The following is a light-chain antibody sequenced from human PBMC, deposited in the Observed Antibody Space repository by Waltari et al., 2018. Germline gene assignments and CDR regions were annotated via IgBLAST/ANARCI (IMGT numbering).Light chain of an antibody. CDR2: DDS. V-gene: IGLV3-21*02. Sequence: SIMLSQPPSMSVAPGQTARITCGGNNIESERFHWYQQKPGQAPLVVLYDDSARPSGIPRRFSGSNSGNKATLTISRVEAGDEADYYCQLWDTSNDRVVFGGGT. J-gene: IGLJ3*02. CDR1: NIESER. CDR3: QLWDTSNDRVV.